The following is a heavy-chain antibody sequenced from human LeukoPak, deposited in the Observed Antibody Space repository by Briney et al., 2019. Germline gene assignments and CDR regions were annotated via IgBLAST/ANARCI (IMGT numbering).Heavy chain of an antibody. V-gene: IGHV3-30*03. J-gene: IGHJ4*02. CDR1: GFTFSNYG. CDR2: ISHEGSNK. CDR3: ARDQEYSSGWPNYFDY. D-gene: IGHD6-19*01. Sequence: GGSLRLSCAASGFTFSNYGMHWVRQAPGKGLEWVAGISHEGSNKYYADSVKGRFTISRDNSKNSLYLQMNSLRAEDTAVYYCARDQEYSSGWPNYFDYWGQGTLVTVSS.